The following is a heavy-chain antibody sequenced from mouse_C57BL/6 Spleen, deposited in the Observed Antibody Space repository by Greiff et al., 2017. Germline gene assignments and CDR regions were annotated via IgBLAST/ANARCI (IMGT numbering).Heavy chain of an antibody. CDR1: GYTFTSYW. J-gene: IGHJ1*03. D-gene: IGHD2-4*01. CDR3: ARPPIYYDYDASFDV. V-gene: IGHV1-64*01. CDR2: IHPNSGST. Sequence: LQQPGAELVKPGASVKLSCKASGYTFTSYWMHWVKQRPGQGLEWIGMIHPNSGSTNYNEKFKSKATLTVDKSSSTAYMQLSSLTSEDSAVYYCARPPIYYDYDASFDVWGTGTTVTVSS.